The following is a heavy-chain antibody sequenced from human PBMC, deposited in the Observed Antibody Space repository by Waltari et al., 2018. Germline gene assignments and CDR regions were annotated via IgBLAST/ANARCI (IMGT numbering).Heavy chain of an antibody. D-gene: IGHD3-10*01. CDR2: INPNSGNT. CDR3: ARSRSRGYNWFDP. V-gene: IGHV1-8*01. Sequence: QVQLVQSGAEVKKPGASVKVSCKASGYTFTSYDINWVRQATGQGLEWIGWINPNSGNTGYAQEFQGRVTTTRNTSISTAYMELSSLRSEDTAVYYCARSRSRGYNWFDPWGQGTLVIVSS. CDR1: GYTFTSYD. J-gene: IGHJ5*02.